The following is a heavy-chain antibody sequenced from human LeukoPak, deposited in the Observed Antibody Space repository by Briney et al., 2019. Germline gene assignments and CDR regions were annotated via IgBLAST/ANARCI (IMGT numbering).Heavy chain of an antibody. CDR1: GGSISSGSYY. V-gene: IGHV4-61*02. J-gene: IGHJ4*02. D-gene: IGHD3-22*01. CDR2: IYTSGST. Sequence: SETLSFTCTVSGGSISSGSYYWSWIRQPAGKGLEWIGRIYTSGSTNYNPSLKSRVTISVDTSNNQFSLKLSSVTAADTAVYYCARDHTDSFDYWGQGTLVTVSS. CDR3: ARDHTDSFDY.